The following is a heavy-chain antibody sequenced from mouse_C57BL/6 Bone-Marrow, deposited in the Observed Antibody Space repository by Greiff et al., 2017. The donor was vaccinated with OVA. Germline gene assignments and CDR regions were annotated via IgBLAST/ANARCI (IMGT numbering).Heavy chain of an antibody. CDR1: GFSLSTFGMG. Sequence: QVTLKESGPGILQPSQTLSLTCSFSGFSLSTFGMGVGWIRQPSGQGLEWMAHIWWDDAKYYTPALKSRLTISKDTSKNQVFLKIANVDTADTATYYCARIYCSHYFDYWGQGTTLTVSS. D-gene: IGHD2-12*01. CDR3: ARIYCSHYFDY. J-gene: IGHJ2*01. CDR2: IWWDDAK. V-gene: IGHV8-8*01.